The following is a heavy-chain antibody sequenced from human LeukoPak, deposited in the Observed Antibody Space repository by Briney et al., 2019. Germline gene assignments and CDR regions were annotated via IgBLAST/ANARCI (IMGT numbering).Heavy chain of an antibody. V-gene: IGHV4-59*08. D-gene: IGHD5-18*01. Sequence: SETLSLTCTVSGGSISSYYWSWIRQPPGKGLEWIGYIYYSGSTNYNPSLKSRVTISVDTSKNQFSPKLSSVTAADTAVYYCARRRYSYGLDYYYGMDVWGQGTTVTVSS. CDR1: GGSISSYY. J-gene: IGHJ6*02. CDR3: ARRRYSYGLDYYYGMDV. CDR2: IYYSGST.